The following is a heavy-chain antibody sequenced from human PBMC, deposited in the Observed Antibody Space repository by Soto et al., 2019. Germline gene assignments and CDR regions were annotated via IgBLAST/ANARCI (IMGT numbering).Heavy chain of an antibody. CDR3: ARVTRTYYEGGSGYSDVDLFDL. Sequence: SATLSLTCTFSGGSISSYYWSWIRQPPGQGLEWIGYIYYSGSTNYNPSLKSRVTISVDTSKNQFSLKLSSVTAADTAVYYCARVTRTYYEGGSGYSDVDLFDLCGKGTRVTVSS. D-gene: IGHD3-3*01. J-gene: IGHJ5*02. V-gene: IGHV4-59*01. CDR2: IYYSGST. CDR1: GGSISSYY.